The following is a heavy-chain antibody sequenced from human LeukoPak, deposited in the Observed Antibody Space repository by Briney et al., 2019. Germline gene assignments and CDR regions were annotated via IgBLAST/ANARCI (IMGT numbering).Heavy chain of an antibody. CDR2: ISYDGSNK. Sequence: GGSLRLSCAASGFTFSGYAMHWVRQAPGKGLEWVAVISYDGSNKYYADSVKGRFTISRDNSKNTLYLQMNSLRAEDTAVYYCATSSSWTRFDYWGQGTLVTVSS. J-gene: IGHJ4*02. V-gene: IGHV3-30-3*01. CDR3: ATSSSWTRFDY. D-gene: IGHD6-13*01. CDR1: GFTFSGYA.